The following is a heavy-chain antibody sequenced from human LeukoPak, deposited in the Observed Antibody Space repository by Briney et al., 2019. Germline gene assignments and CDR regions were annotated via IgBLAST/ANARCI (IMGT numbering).Heavy chain of an antibody. V-gene: IGHV6-1*01. CDR3: ARDVPARPRVFVY. Sequence: QTLSLTCGISGDSVSSNSASWSWIRQSPSRGLEWLGMTYYRSKWYNDYAVSVKSRITTNPDTSKNQFSLQLNSVTPEDTAVYYCARDVPARPRVFVYWGQGTLVTVSS. CDR1: GDSVSSNSAS. CDR2: TYYRSKWYN. D-gene: IGHD6-6*01. J-gene: IGHJ4*02.